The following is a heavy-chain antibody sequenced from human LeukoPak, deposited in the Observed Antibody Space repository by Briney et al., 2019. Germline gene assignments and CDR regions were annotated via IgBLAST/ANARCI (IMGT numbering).Heavy chain of an antibody. CDR2: INHSGST. D-gene: IGHD3-22*01. V-gene: IGHV4-34*01. Sequence: SETLSLTCAVYGGSFSGYYWSWIRQPPGKGLEWIGEINHSGSTNYNPSLKSRVTISVDTSKNQFSLKLSSVTAADTAVYYCARGRRSRSYYYDSSGSFDYWGQGTLVTVSS. CDR3: ARGRRSRSYYYDSSGSFDY. J-gene: IGHJ4*02. CDR1: GGSFSGYY.